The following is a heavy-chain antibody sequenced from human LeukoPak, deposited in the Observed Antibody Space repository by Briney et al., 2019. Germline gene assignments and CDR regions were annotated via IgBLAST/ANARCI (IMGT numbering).Heavy chain of an antibody. CDR3: ASGSGSYYDY. CDR1: GGTFSSYA. J-gene: IGHJ4*02. CDR2: IIPISGTA. V-gene: IGHV1-69*13. D-gene: IGHD1-26*01. Sequence: VASVKVSCKASGGTFSSYAISWVRQAPGQGLEWMGGIIPISGTANYAQKFQGRVTITADESTSTAYMELSSLRSEDTAVYYCASGSGSYYDYWGQGTLVTVSS.